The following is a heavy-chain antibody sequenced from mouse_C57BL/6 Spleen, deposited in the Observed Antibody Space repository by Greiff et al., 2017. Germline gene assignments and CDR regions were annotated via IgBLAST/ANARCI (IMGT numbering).Heavy chain of an antibody. J-gene: IGHJ4*01. CDR2: INPGSGGT. CDR1: GYAFTNYL. D-gene: IGHD2-1*01. Sequence: QVQLQQSGAELVRPGTSVKVSCKASGYAFTNYLIEWVKQRPGQGLEWIGVINPGSGGTNYNEKFKGKATLTADTSSSTAYMKLSSLTSEDSAVYFCARRYYGTTGAMDYWGQGTSVTVSS. CDR3: ARRYYGTTGAMDY. V-gene: IGHV1-54*01.